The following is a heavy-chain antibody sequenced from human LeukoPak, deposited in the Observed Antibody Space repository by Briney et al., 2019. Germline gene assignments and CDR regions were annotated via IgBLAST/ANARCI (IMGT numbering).Heavy chain of an antibody. D-gene: IGHD3-3*01. J-gene: IGHJ5*02. CDR3: ARADARSRSWFDP. CDR1: GGSISSGSYF. CDR2: IYTSGST. Sequence: SETLSLTCTVSGGSISSGSYFWSWIRQPAGKGLEWIGRIYTSGSTNYNPSLKSRVTMSVDTSENQFSLKLSSATAADTAVYYCARADARSRSWFDPWGQGTLVTVSS. V-gene: IGHV4-61*02.